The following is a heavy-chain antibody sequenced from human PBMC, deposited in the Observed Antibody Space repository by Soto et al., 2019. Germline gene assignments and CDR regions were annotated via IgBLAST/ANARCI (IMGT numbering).Heavy chain of an antibody. D-gene: IGHD4-17*01. J-gene: IGHJ5*02. CDR1: GFTFISYS. CDR2: ISSTSTYI. V-gene: IGHV3-21*01. CDR3: ARDYYGDYRLAS. Sequence: PGGSLRLSCAASGFTFISYSMNWVRQAPGKGLEWVSSISSTSTYIYYADSVKGRFTVSRDNAKNSLYLQMNDLRAEDTAVYYFARDYYGDYRLASWGQGSLVTVSS.